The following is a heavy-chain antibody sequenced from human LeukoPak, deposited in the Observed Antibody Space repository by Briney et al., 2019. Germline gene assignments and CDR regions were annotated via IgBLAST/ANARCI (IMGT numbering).Heavy chain of an antibody. CDR2: IIPIFGTA. CDR1: GGTFSSYA. Sequence: SVKVSCKASGGTFSSYAISWVRQAPGQGLEWMGGIIPIFGTANYAQKFQGRVTITADKSTSTAYMELSSLRSEDTAVYYCASEEPAAPGPPYYYYYYGMDVWGKGTTVTVSS. J-gene: IGHJ6*04. CDR3: ASEEPAAPGPPYYYYYYGMDV. D-gene: IGHD2-2*01. V-gene: IGHV1-69*06.